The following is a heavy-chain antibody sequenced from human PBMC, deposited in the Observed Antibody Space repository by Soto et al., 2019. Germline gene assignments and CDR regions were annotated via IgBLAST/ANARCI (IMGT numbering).Heavy chain of an antibody. D-gene: IGHD6-19*01. V-gene: IGHV1-18*01. Sequence: QVQLVQSGADVKKPGASVKVSCKASGYNFTSYGISWVRQAPGQGLEWMGWISPHNDRTKYARRFQDRVTMTTEKPTSTVYMELGSLRSDDTAVYYCARDLYYSSGRYFDHDAVDIWGQGTVVTVSS. CDR2: ISPHNDRT. CDR3: ARDLYYSSGRYFDHDAVDI. CDR1: GYNFTSYG. J-gene: IGHJ3*02.